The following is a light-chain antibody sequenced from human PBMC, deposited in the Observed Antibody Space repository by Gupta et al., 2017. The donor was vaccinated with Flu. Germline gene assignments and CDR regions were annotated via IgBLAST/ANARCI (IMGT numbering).Light chain of an antibody. Sequence: QTVVTQEPSLSVSPGGTVTLTCGLTSGSGSTDYYPSWYRQTPGPAPRTLCDNTNRRSSGPPGLFAAIILATTAVPTTAVAEADDDSYYYCAVELSRGCWVFGGGTKLTVL. J-gene: IGLJ3*02. CDR3: AVELSRGCWV. V-gene: IGLV8-61*01. CDR1: SGSGSTDYY. CDR2: NTN.